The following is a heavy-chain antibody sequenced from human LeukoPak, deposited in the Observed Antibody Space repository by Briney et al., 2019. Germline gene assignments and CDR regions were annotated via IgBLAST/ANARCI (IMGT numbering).Heavy chain of an antibody. V-gene: IGHV1-8*01. J-gene: IGHJ6*02. CDR1: GYTLTSYD. CDR3: ARGRRPYRLYGMDV. Sequence: ASVKVSCKASGYTLTSYDINWVRQATGQGLEWMGWMNPNSGNTGYAQKFQGRVTMTRNTSISTAYMELSSLRSEDTAVYYCARGRRPYRLYGMDVWGQGTTVTVSS. CDR2: MNPNSGNT. D-gene: IGHD3-16*02.